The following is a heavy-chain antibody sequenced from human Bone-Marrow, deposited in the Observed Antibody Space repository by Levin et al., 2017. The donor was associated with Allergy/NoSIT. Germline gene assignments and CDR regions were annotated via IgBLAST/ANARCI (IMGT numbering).Heavy chain of an antibody. D-gene: IGHD3-10*01. CDR1: AYRFSNYW. CDR2: IFPPDSDT. CDR3: AMWPCGTSSCPYYLDS. Sequence: GESLKISCRGYAYRFSNYWTAWVRQKPGKGLEWMGTIFPPDSDTRYSPSFLGQVAISADRYTNTVYLEWNSLKSSDTATYFCAMWPCGTSSCPYYLDSWGPGTQVNVSA. J-gene: IGHJ4*02. V-gene: IGHV5-51*01.